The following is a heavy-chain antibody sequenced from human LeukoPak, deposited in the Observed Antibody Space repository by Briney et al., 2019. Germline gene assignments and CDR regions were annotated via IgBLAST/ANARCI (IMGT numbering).Heavy chain of an antibody. CDR2: ISSSGSTI. V-gene: IGHV3-11*01. D-gene: IGHD3-3*01. CDR3: ARGSTIFGVVPFDY. Sequence: LSLTCTVSGGSISSSSYYWGWIRQAPGKGLEWVSYISSSGSTIYYADSVKGRFTISRDNAKNSLYLQMNSLRAEDTAVYYCARGSTIFGVVPFDYWGQGTLVTVSS. CDR1: GGSISSSSYY. J-gene: IGHJ4*02.